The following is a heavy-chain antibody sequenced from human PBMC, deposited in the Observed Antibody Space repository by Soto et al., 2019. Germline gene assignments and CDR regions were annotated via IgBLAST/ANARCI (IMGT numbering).Heavy chain of an antibody. J-gene: IGHJ6*02. V-gene: IGHV3-9*01. CDR1: GFTLDDYT. CDR2: VGWNGGDI. D-gene: IGHD2-2*01. Sequence: GGSLRLSCAASGFTLDDYTMHWVRQAPGKGLEWVSGVGWNGGDIVYADSVKGRFTVSRDNTKNSLYPEVNSLRAEDTAIYYCAKDRAVVVPVSTSYFHYYGLDVWGQGTTVTVSS. CDR3: AKDRAVVVPVSTSYFHYYGLDV.